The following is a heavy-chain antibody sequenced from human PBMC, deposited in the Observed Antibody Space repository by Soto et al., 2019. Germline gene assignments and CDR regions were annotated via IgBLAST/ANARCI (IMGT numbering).Heavy chain of an antibody. D-gene: IGHD2-15*01. CDR3: AHRRYCSGGSCYDY. Sequence: QITLKESGPTLVKPTQTLPLTCTFSGFSLSTSGVGVGWIRQPPGKALEWLAVIFWDDDKRYSPSLKDRLTITKATSKNQVVLTMTNMDPADTATYYCAHRRYCSGGSCYDYWGQGTLVTVSS. CDR2: IFWDDDK. CDR1: GFSLSTSGVG. V-gene: IGHV2-5*02. J-gene: IGHJ4*02.